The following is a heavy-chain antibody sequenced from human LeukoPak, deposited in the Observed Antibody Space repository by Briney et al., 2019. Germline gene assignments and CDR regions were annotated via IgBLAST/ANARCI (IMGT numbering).Heavy chain of an antibody. J-gene: IGHJ4*02. V-gene: IGHV3-21*01. CDR3: AREPRALTGSAGDY. Sequence: GGSLRLSCVASGFSFSSYTMNWVRQAPGKGLEWVSSISSSSTYIYYRDSVKGRFTISRDNAKNSLYLQMNSLRAEDTAVYYCAREPRALTGSAGDYWGQGTLVTVSS. CDR1: GFSFSSYT. D-gene: IGHD3-9*01. CDR2: ISSSSTYI.